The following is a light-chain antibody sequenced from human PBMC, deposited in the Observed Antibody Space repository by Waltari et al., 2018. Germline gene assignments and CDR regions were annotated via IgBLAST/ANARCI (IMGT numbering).Light chain of an antibody. CDR3: QQYNNWPPRYT. V-gene: IGKV3-15*01. J-gene: IGKJ2*01. Sequence: EIVMTQSPATLSVSPGERATLSCRASQSVSDNVIWYQQKPGQAPRLLIYGTSTRATGIPARFSGIGSGTVFTLTISSLQSEDSAVYYCQQYNNWPPRYTFGQGTKLEIK. CDR2: GTS. CDR1: QSVSDN.